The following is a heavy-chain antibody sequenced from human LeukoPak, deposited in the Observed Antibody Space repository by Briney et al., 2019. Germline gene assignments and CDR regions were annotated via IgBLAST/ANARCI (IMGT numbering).Heavy chain of an antibody. D-gene: IGHD3-22*01. CDR1: GYSFTSYW. CDR2: IYPGDSDT. J-gene: IGHJ4*02. Sequence: GESLKISCKGSGYSFTSYWIGWVRHMPGKGLEWMGIIYPGDSDTRYSPSFQGQVTISADKSISTAYLQWSSLTASDTAMYYCARQADYYDSSGSIDYWGKGTLVTVSS. V-gene: IGHV5-51*01. CDR3: ARQADYYDSSGSIDY.